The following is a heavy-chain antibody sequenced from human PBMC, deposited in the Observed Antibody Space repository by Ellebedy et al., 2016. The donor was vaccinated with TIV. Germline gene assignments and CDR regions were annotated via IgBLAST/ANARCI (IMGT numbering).Heavy chain of an antibody. J-gene: IGHJ6*02. CDR1: GFTFSSYS. V-gene: IGHV3-30*03. Sequence: GGSLRLSCAASGFTFSSYSMNWVRQAPGKGLEWVAVISYDGSNKYYADSVKGRFTISRDNSKNTLYLQMNRLRAEDTAVYYCARLGRGSGPYYYYGMDVWGQGTTVTVSS. CDR2: ISYDGSNK. CDR3: ARLGRGSGPYYYYGMDV. D-gene: IGHD3-10*01.